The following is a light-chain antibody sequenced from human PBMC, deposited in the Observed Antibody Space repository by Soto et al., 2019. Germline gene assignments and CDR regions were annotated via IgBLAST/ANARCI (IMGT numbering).Light chain of an antibody. Sequence: EIVLTQSPGTLSLSPGERATLSCRASQSVSNYLAWYQRKPGQAPRLLIYGASSRATGIPDRFSGSGSGTDFILTISRLEPEDFVVYYCHQYGGSPQTFGQGTKVEIK. J-gene: IGKJ1*01. CDR3: HQYGGSPQT. CDR2: GAS. CDR1: QSVSNY. V-gene: IGKV3-20*01.